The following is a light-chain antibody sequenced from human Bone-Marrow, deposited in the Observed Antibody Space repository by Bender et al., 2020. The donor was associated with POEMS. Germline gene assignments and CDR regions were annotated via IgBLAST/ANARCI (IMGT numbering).Light chain of an antibody. J-gene: IGLJ3*02. CDR1: NTDLGPHSV. CDR2: EDT. CDR3: CSYSYTTGSTWV. V-gene: IGLV2-23*01. Sequence: QSALTQPASVSESPGQSITVSCTGDNTDLGPHSVVSWYQQHPGTVPKVMIYEDTKRPSGVSDRFSASRSGRTASLTISGLQAEDEADYYCCSYSYTTGSTWVFGGGTRLTVL.